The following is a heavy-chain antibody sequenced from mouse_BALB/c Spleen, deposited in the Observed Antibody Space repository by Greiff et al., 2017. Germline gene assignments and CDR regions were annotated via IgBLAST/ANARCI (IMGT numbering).Heavy chain of an antibody. Sequence: QVQLQQSGAELVKPGASVKLSCKASGYTFTSYYMYWVKQRPGQGLEWIGGINPSNGGTNFNEKFKSKATLTVDKSSSTAYMQLSSLTSEDSAVYYCTRWSTTVVATPYAMDYWGQGTSVTVSS. J-gene: IGHJ4*01. D-gene: IGHD1-1*01. V-gene: IGHV1S81*02. CDR1: GYTFTSYY. CDR2: INPSNGGT. CDR3: TRWSTTVVATPYAMDY.